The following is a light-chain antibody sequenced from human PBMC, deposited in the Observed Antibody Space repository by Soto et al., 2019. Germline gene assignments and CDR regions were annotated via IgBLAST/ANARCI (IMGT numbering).Light chain of an antibody. CDR1: SSDVGGYNY. Sequence: QSALTQPPSASGSPGQSVTISCTGTSSDVGGYNYVSWYQHHPGKAPKLMIYEVIRWPSGVPDRFSGSKSGNTASLTVSGLQAEDEADYYCSSYAGSNNLVFGGGTKLTVL. CDR3: SSYAGSNNLV. J-gene: IGLJ2*01. V-gene: IGLV2-8*01. CDR2: EVI.